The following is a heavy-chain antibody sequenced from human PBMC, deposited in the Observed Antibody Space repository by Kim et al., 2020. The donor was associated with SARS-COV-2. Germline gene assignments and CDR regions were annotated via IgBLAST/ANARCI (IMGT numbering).Heavy chain of an antibody. J-gene: IGHJ5*02. D-gene: IGHD4-17*01. CDR3: ARDGGYGDSNWFDP. Sequence: YGDSVKGRFTISRDNSKNTRYLQRNSLRVEDTAVYYCARDGGYGDSNWFDPWGQGTLVTVSS. V-gene: IGHV3-66*01.